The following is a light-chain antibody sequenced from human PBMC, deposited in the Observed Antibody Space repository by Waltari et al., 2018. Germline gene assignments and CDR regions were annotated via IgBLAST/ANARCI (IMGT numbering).Light chain of an antibody. CDR3: QQYGNSVLT. CDR1: QSISSSY. V-gene: IGKV3-20*01. J-gene: IGKJ1*01. CDR2: GAA. Sequence: EVVLTQVPDTLSLSPGEVATLSCRASQSISSSYVAWYQQRPGQAPRLLLYGAAKRSTGIPDRFSGSGSRTDFTLTIIRLEPEDFAVYYFQQYGNSVLTFVQGTKVEVK.